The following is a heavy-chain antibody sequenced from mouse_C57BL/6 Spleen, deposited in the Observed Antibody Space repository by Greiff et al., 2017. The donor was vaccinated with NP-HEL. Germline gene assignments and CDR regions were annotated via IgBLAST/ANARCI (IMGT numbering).Heavy chain of an antibody. V-gene: IGHV5-4*03. Sequence: EVKLMESGGGLVKPGGSLKLSCAASGFTFSSYAMSWVRQTPEKRLEWVATISDGGSYTYYPDNVKGRFTISRDNAKNNLYLQMSHLKSEDTAMYYCARGWLRNYYAMDYWGQGTSVTVSS. D-gene: IGHD2-2*01. J-gene: IGHJ4*01. CDR2: ISDGGSYT. CDR3: ARGWLRNYYAMDY. CDR1: GFTFSSYA.